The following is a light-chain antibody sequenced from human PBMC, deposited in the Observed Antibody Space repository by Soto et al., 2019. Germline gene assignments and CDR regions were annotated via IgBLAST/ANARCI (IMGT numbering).Light chain of an antibody. J-gene: IGKJ1*01. CDR2: KAS. CDR3: QHYNSYSEA. V-gene: IGKV1-5*03. Sequence: DIQRTQSPSTLSGSVGDRVNITCRASQTISSWLAWYQQKPGKAPKLLIYKASTLKSGVPSRFSGSGSGTEYTLTMCSLQRDDVATYYCQHYNSYSEAYAQGTKVDIK. CDR1: QTISSW.